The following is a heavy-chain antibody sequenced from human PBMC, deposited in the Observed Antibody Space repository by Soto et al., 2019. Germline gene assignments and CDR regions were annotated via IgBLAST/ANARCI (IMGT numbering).Heavy chain of an antibody. CDR3: ARGLATLPVFAFDI. CDR2: IYWNDDK. CDR1: GISLSTSGVG. V-gene: IGHV2-5*01. Sequence: QITLKGSGPTLVKPTQTLTLTCTLSGISLSTSGVGLGWIRQTPGKALEWLALIYWNDDKHYSPSLKSRLTNTKDTSKNQAVLTKTNMDPVDTATYYCARGLATLPVFAFDIWGQGTVVTVSS. D-gene: IGHD6-6*01. J-gene: IGHJ3*02.